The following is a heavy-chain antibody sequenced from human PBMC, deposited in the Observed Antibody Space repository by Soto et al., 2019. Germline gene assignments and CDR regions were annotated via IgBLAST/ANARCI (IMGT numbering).Heavy chain of an antibody. V-gene: IGHV4-4*07. CDR1: GGSMNAHF. D-gene: IGHD2-15*01. CDR2: IYISGTT. CDR3: AKINGGSPDF. J-gene: IGHJ4*02. Sequence: SETLSLTCTVSGGSMNAHFWSWIRQSAWKGLEWIGHIYISGTTMYNPSLKSRVTMSVDPPKNQLSLKLTSVTAADTAVYYCAKINGGSPDFWGEGTLVTV.